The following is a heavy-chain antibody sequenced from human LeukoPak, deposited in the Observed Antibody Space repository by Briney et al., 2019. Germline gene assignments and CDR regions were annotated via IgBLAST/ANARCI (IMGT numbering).Heavy chain of an antibody. Sequence: PSETLSLTCTVSGGSISSGGYYWSWIRQHPGKGLEWIGYIYYSGSTYYNPSLKSRVTISVDTSKNQFSLKLSSVTAADTAVHYCARLTGTTSCWFDPWGQGTLVTVSS. CDR2: IYYSGST. J-gene: IGHJ5*02. CDR1: GGSISSGGYY. D-gene: IGHD1-7*01. CDR3: ARLTGTTSCWFDP. V-gene: IGHV4-31*03.